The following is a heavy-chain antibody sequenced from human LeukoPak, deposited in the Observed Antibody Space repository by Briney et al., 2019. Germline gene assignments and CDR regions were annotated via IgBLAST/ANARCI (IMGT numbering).Heavy chain of an antibody. J-gene: IGHJ4*01. CDR2: MKQDGSAK. CDR3: ARDNVGALDY. V-gene: IGHV3-7*01. Sequence: PGGPLRLSCVASGFTFSSYWMGWVRQAPGKGLEWVANMKQDGSAKHYADSVKGRFSISRDNSKNSVYLQMDSLRAEDTAVYYCARDNVGALDYWGHGTLVTVSS. D-gene: IGHD1-26*01. CDR1: GFTFSSYW.